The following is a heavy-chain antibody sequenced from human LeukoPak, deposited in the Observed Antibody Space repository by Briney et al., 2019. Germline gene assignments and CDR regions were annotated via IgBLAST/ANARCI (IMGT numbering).Heavy chain of an antibody. D-gene: IGHD2-15*01. J-gene: IGHJ2*01. CDR1: GGSISSTNYY. V-gene: IGHV4-39*01. CDR3: AIRGYCSGGSCYSIGYFDL. CDR2: IYYSGST. Sequence: SETLSLTCTVSGGSISSTNYYWGWIRQPPGKGLEWIGSIYYSGSTYYNPSLKSRVTISVDTSKNQFSLKLSSVTAADTAVYYCAIRGYCSGGSCYSIGYFDLWGRGTLVTVSS.